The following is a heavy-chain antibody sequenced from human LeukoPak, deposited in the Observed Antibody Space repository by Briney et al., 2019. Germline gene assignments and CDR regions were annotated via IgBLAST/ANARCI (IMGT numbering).Heavy chain of an antibody. Sequence: GGSLRLSCAASGFTFSSYAMHWVRQAPGKGLEYVSAISSNGGSTYYANSVKGRFTISRDNSKNTLYLQMGSLRAEDMAVYYCARDLYCGGDCYSPYGGGGYYFDYWGQGTLVTVSS. CDR2: ISSNGGST. CDR1: GFTFSSYA. D-gene: IGHD2-21*02. J-gene: IGHJ4*02. CDR3: ARDLYCGGDCYSPYGGGGYYFDY. V-gene: IGHV3-64*01.